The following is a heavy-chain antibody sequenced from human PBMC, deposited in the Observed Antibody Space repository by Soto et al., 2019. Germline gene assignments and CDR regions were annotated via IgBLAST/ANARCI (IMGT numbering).Heavy chain of an antibody. D-gene: IGHD6-13*01. CDR3: AKQLVRTGSDWFDP. CDR2: INPNGGDT. V-gene: IGHV1-46*01. CDR1: GYMFTYYH. J-gene: IGHJ5*02. Sequence: ASVKVSCKASGYMFTYYHVHWVRQAPGQGLEWMGIINPNGGDTRYAQKFHGRVTMTRDTSTSTAYMELSSLRSEDTAVYYCAKQLVRTGSDWFDPWGQGTLVTVS.